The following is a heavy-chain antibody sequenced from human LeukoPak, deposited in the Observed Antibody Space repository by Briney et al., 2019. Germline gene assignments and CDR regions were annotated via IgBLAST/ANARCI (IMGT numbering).Heavy chain of an antibody. V-gene: IGHV3-7*01. Sequence: GGSLRLSCVASRFTFSNYWMSWVRQAPGKGLEWVANINQDGSKKPYADSMKDRFTISRDNAKESLYLQLNSLRADDTAVYYCAKWGPHCVGDYCPALDSWGQGTLVTVSS. CDR3: AKWGPHCVGDYCPALDS. D-gene: IGHD2-21*02. CDR1: RFTFSNYW. J-gene: IGHJ4*02. CDR2: INQDGSKK.